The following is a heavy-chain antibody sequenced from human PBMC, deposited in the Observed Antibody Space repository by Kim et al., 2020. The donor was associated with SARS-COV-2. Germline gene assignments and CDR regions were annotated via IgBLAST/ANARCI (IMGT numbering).Heavy chain of an antibody. D-gene: IGHD5-18*01. V-gene: IGHV1-46*01. CDR3: ARVGGYSYGYDGPPTTANYNYCGMDV. J-gene: IGHJ6*02. CDR2: INPSGGST. CDR1: GYTFTSYY. Sequence: ASVKVSCKASGYTFTSYYMHWVRQAPGQGLEWMGIINPSGGSTSYAQKFQGRVTMTRDTSTSTVYMELSSLRSEDTAVYYCARVGGYSYGYDGPPTTANYNYCGMDVWGQGTTVTVSS.